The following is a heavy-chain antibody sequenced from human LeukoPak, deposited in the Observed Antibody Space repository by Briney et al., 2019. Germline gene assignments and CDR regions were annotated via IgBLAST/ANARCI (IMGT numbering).Heavy chain of an antibody. CDR2: IVGSGSST. Sequence: GGSLRLSCAASGFTFSSCAMSWVRQAPGKGLEWVSAIVGSGSSTYYADSVKGRFTISRDNSKNTLYLQMNSLRAEDTAVYCCARSPGYSYGMDVWGQGTTVTVSS. J-gene: IGHJ6*02. V-gene: IGHV3-23*01. CDR1: GFTFSSCA. D-gene: IGHD2-15*01. CDR3: ARSPGYSYGMDV.